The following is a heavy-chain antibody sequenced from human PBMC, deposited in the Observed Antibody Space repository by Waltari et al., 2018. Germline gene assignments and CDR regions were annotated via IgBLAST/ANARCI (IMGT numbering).Heavy chain of an antibody. D-gene: IGHD3-9*01. V-gene: IGHV4-4*02. CDR1: GGSIRSRNW. CDR2: IYHGGST. Sequence: QVQLQESGPGLVKPSGTLSLTCAVSGGSIRSRNWWSWVRQPPGKGLEWIGEIYHGGSTNYNPSLKSRVTISVDKSKNQFSLKLSSVTTADTAVYYCATAKDDILTGYHTDYWGQGTLVTVSS. J-gene: IGHJ4*02. CDR3: ATAKDDILTGYHTDY.